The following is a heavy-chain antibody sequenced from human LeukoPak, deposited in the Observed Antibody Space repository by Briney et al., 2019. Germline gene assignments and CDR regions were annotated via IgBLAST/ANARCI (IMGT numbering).Heavy chain of an antibody. J-gene: IGHJ5*02. CDR3: ARELEYYDILTGYYPYNWFDP. CDR1: GGSISSCY. V-gene: IGHV4-59*01. D-gene: IGHD3-9*01. Sequence: SETLSLTCTVSGGSISSCYWSWIRQPPGKGLEWIGYIYYSGSTNYNPSLKSRVTISVDTSKNQFSLKLSSVTAADTAVYYCARELEYYDILTGYYPYNWFDPWGQGTLVTVSS. CDR2: IYYSGST.